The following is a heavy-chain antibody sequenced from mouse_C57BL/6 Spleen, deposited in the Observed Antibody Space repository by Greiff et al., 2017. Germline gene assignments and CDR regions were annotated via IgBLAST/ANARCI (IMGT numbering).Heavy chain of an antibody. V-gene: IGHV14-2*01. CDR2: IDPEDGET. J-gene: IGHJ3*01. D-gene: IGHD2-9*01. CDR3: ARTYYGYDDGAWYAY. CDR1: GFNIKDYY. Sequence: EVQLQQSGAELVKPGASVKLSCTASGFNIKDYYMNWVKQRTEQGLAWIGRIDPEDGETKYAPKFQGKATITPDTSSNTAYLQLSSLTSEDNAVYYCARTYYGYDDGAWYAYRGHGALVTVSA.